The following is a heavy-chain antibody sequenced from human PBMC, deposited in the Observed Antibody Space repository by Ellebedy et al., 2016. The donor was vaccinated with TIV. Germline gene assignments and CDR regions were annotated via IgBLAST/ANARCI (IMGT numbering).Heavy chain of an antibody. CDR2: IIGMFGTA. Sequence: ASVKVSCKASGGIFRSYAISWVRQAPGQGLEWMGGIIGMFGTANYAQKFQGRVAITADEFTSTAYMELRGLRSEDTAVYYCARHLEYNSASTFEYWGQGTLVTVSS. D-gene: IGHD6-6*01. V-gene: IGHV1-69*13. CDR1: GGIFRSYA. CDR3: ARHLEYNSASTFEY. J-gene: IGHJ4*02.